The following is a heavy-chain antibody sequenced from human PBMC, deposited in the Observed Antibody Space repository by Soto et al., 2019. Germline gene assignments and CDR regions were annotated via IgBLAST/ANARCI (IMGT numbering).Heavy chain of an antibody. CDR1: GGSITTYY. D-gene: IGHD6-6*01. Sequence: SETLSLTCTVSGGSITTYYWSWLRQPPGKGLEWIGYIHYSGSTNYNPSHKSRVTISVDTSKNQLSQKLTSVTAADTAVYYCATGTLVAYYFDYWAQGTLVTVSS. V-gene: IGHV4-59*01. CDR3: ATGTLVAYYFDY. CDR2: IHYSGST. J-gene: IGHJ4*02.